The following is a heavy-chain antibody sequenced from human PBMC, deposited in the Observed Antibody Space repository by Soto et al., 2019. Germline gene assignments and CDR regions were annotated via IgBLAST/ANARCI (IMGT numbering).Heavy chain of an antibody. D-gene: IGHD4-17*01. V-gene: IGHV3-23*01. CDR3: AKDRLNDYGDYGVCFDY. Sequence: PGGSLRLSCAASGFTFSSYAMSWVRQAPGKGLEWVSAISGSGGSTYYADSVKGRFTISRDNSKNTLYLQMNSLRAEDTAVYYCAKDRLNDYGDYGVCFDYWGQGTLVTVSS. CDR2: ISGSGGST. CDR1: GFTFSSYA. J-gene: IGHJ4*02.